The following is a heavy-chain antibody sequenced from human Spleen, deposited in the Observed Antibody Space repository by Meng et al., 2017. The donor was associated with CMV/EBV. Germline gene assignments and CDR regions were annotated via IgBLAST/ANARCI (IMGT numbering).Heavy chain of an antibody. V-gene: IGHV1-69-2*01. J-gene: IGHJ4*02. Sequence: KIYCRVSGYNFTDYKIHWVQQAPGKGLEWMGLSDPENGETTYAKKFQGRITMTADTSSDTAYMELSSLGFDDTAVYYCATAYQYLGYWGQGSLVTVSS. CDR3: ATAYQYLGY. CDR1: GYNFTDYK. CDR2: SDPENGET.